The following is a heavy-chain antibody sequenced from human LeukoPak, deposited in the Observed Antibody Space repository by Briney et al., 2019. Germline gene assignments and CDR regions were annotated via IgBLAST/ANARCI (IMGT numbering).Heavy chain of an antibody. Sequence: PGGSLRLSCAASGFTFSNFQMHWVRQAPGKGLEWVSSISSSSSYIYYADSVKGRFTISRDNAKNSLYLQMNSLRAEDTAVYYCARAGDSSGYYLSFDYWGQGTLVTVSS. D-gene: IGHD3-22*01. V-gene: IGHV3-21*01. CDR3: ARAGDSSGYYLSFDY. CDR2: ISSSSSYI. J-gene: IGHJ4*02. CDR1: GFTFSNFQ.